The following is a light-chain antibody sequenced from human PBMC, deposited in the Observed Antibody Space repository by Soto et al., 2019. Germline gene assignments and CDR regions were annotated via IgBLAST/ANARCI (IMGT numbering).Light chain of an antibody. CDR3: QQHDSSPST. CDR1: QSVSSSY. Sequence: EIVLTQSPGTLSLSPGERATLSCRASQSVSSSYLAWYQQKPGQAPRLLIYGASSRATGIPDRFSGSGSGTDFTLTISRLEPEDFAVYYCQQHDSSPSTFGQGTKVQT. J-gene: IGKJ1*01. V-gene: IGKV3-20*01. CDR2: GAS.